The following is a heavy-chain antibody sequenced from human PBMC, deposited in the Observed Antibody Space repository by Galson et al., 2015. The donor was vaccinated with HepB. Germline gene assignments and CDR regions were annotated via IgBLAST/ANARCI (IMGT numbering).Heavy chain of an antibody. V-gene: IGHV3-30-3*01. J-gene: IGHJ3*02. Sequence: SLRLSCAASGFTFSSYAMHWVRQAPGKGLEWVAVISYDGSNKYYADSVRGRFTISRDNSKNTLYLQMNSLRAEDTAVYYCAREGYSPRGAFDIWGQGTMVTVSS. D-gene: IGHD6-13*01. CDR3: AREGYSPRGAFDI. CDR2: ISYDGSNK. CDR1: GFTFSSYA.